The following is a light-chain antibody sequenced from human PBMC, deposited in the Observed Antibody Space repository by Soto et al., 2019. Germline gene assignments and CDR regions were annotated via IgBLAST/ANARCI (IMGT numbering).Light chain of an antibody. CDR2: WAS. CDR1: QSVLYSSNNKNY. Sequence: DIVMTQSPDSLAVSLGDRSTINCNSSQSVLYSSNNKNYLAWYQQKPGQPPKLLIFWASTRESGVPDRFSGSGSGTDFTLTISSLQAEDVAVYYCQQYYDPPRTFGQGTKVDI. J-gene: IGKJ1*01. V-gene: IGKV4-1*01. CDR3: QQYYDPPRT.